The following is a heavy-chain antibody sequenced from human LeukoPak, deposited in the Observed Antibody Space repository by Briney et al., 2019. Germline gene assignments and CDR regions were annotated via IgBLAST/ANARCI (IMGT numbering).Heavy chain of an antibody. CDR2: ISSSSSYI. D-gene: IGHD2-2*01. V-gene: IGHV3-21*01. CDR1: GFTFSSYS. CDR3: ARINIVVVPAASDY. Sequence: GGSLRLSCAASGFTFSSYSMNWVRQAPGKGLEWVSSISSSSSYIYYADSVKGRFTISRDNAKNSLYLQMNSLRAEDTAVYYCARINIVVVPAASDYWGQGTLVTVSS. J-gene: IGHJ4*02.